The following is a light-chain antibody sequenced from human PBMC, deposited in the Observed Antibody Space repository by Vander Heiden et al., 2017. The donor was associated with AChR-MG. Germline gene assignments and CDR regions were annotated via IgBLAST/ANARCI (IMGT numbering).Light chain of an antibody. CDR1: QSVSSY. CDR3: QQRGNWPPYT. CDR2: EAS. Sequence: DIVLTQSPATLSLSPGERATLSCRASQSVSSYIAWYQQKPGQAPRLLIYEASNRATGIPARFSGSGSGTDFTLTISSLEPEDFAVYYCQQRGNWPPYTFGQGTKLEIK. V-gene: IGKV3-11*01. J-gene: IGKJ2*01.